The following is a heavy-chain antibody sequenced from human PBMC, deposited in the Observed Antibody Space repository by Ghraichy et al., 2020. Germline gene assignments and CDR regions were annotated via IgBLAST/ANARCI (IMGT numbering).Heavy chain of an antibody. CDR3: ARYCSSTSCSYYYGMDV. CDR2: IYHSGST. J-gene: IGHJ6*02. D-gene: IGHD2-2*01. V-gene: IGHV4-30-2*01. Sequence: SETLSLTCAVSGGSISSGGSSWGWIRQPPGKGLEWIGFIYHSGSTYYNPSLKSRVTMSADRSKNQFSLNVSSVTAADTAVYYCARYCSSTSCSYYYGMDVWGQGTSVTVSS. CDR1: GGSISSGGSS.